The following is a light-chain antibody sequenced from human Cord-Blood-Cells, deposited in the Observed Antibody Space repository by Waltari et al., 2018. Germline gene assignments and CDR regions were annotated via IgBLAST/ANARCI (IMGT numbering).Light chain of an antibody. CDR2: KDS. Sequence: SYELTQSPSVSVSPGQTARITCSGDALPKQYAYWYQQKPGQAPGLVIYKDSERPSGIPERFSGSSSGTTVTLTISGVQAEDEADYYCQSADSSGTYRVFGGGTKLTVL. J-gene: IGLJ3*02. CDR1: ALPKQY. V-gene: IGLV3-25*02. CDR3: QSADSSGTYRV.